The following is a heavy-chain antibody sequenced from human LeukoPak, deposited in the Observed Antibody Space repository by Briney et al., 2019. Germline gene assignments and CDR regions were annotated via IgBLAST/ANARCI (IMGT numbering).Heavy chain of an antibody. D-gene: IGHD4-4*01. Sequence: GSLRLSCAASGFTSSSYAMSWIRQPPGKGLEWIGEINHSGSTNYNPSLRSRVTISVDTSKNQFSLKLSSVTAADTAVYYCARRNRYSNYARANWGYFDYWGQGTLVTVSS. CDR1: GFTSSSYA. CDR3: ARRNRYSNYARANWGYFDY. J-gene: IGHJ4*02. CDR2: INHSGST. V-gene: IGHV4-34*01.